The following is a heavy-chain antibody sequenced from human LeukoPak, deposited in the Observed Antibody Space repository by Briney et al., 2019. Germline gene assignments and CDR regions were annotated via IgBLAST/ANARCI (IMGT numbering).Heavy chain of an antibody. V-gene: IGHV3-53*01. CDR1: GFTVSSNY. CDR2: IYSGGST. D-gene: IGHD3-22*01. Sequence: PGGSLRLSCAASGFTVSSNYMSWVRQAPGKGLEWVSVIYSGGSTYYADSVKGRFTISRDNSKNTLYLQMNSLRAEDTAVYYCAKVALFSGYYPPFDYWGQGTLVTVSS. CDR3: AKVALFSGYYPPFDY. J-gene: IGHJ4*02.